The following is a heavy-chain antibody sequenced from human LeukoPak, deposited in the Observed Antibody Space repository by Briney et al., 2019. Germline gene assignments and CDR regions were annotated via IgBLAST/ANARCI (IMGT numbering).Heavy chain of an antibody. J-gene: IGHJ4*02. CDR2: ISGSGGST. D-gene: IGHD6-13*01. CDR1: GFTFSGYA. CDR3: AKESSIAAAGTGYFDY. Sequence: GGSLRLSCAASGFTFSGYAMSWVRQAPGKGLEWVSAISGSGGSTYYADSVKGRFTISRDNSKNTLYLQMNGLRAEDTAVYYCAKESSIAAAGTGYFDYWGQGTLVTVSS. V-gene: IGHV3-23*01.